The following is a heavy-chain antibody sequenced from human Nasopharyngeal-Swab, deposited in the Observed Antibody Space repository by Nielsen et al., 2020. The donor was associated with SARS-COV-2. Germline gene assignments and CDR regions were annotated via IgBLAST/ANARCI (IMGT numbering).Heavy chain of an antibody. D-gene: IGHD2-15*01. J-gene: IGHJ4*02. CDR3: ARGVGPQPLPSYFDY. V-gene: IGHV3-74*01. Sequence: GESLKISCAASGFAFDDYPMHWVRQAPGKGLVWVSRIDTVGSSTIYADSVKGRFTISRDNAQNTLYLQMNSLTAEDAAVYYCARGVGPQPLPSYFDYWGQGTLVTVSS. CDR2: IDTVGSST. CDR1: GFAFDDYP.